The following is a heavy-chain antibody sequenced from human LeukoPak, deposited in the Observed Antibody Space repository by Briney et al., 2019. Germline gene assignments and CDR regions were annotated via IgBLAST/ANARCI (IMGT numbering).Heavy chain of an antibody. Sequence: GGSLRHSCTASGLSFSSYNMNWVRQAPGKGPEWVAYITANNTTKYYADSVKGRFTISRDNAKKSLFLQMNSLRAEDTAVYYCAAASAFSSSWRSWGQGTVVTVSS. V-gene: IGHV3-48*01. J-gene: IGHJ5*02. CDR3: AAASAFSSSWRS. CDR1: GLSFSSYN. CDR2: ITANNTTK. D-gene: IGHD6-13*01.